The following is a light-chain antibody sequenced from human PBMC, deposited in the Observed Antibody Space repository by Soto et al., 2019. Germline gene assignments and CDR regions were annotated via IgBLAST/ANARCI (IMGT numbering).Light chain of an antibody. CDR2: GAS. CDR3: QQYDNSAPGFT. V-gene: IGKV3-20*01. CDR1: QRVSSNY. Sequence: EIVLTQSPGTLSLSPGERATLSCRASQRVSSNYLAWYQQRPGQAPRLLIYGASSRATGIPDRFSGSGSGTDFTLTISRLEPEDFAVYYCQQYDNSAPGFTFGPGTKVDIK. J-gene: IGKJ3*01.